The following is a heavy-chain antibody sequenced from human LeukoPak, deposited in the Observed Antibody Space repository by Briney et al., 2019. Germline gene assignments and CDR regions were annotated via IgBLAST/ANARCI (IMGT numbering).Heavy chain of an antibody. V-gene: IGHV4-30-2*01. J-gene: IGHJ4*02. CDR3: ARGRWFSMIVVNLGYYFDY. CDR1: GGSISSGGYS. D-gene: IGHD3-22*01. Sequence: PSETLSLTCAVSGGSISSGGYSWSWIRQPPGKGLEWIGYIYHSGSTYYNPSLKSRVTISVDRSKNQFSLKLGSVTAADTAVYYCARGRWFSMIVVNLGYYFDYWGQGTLVTVSS. CDR2: IYHSGST.